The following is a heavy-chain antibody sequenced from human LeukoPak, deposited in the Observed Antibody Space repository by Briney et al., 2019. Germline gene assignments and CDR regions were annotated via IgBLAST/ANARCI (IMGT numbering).Heavy chain of an antibody. CDR2: INWNGGST. CDR1: GFTFDDYG. D-gene: IGHD4-17*01. CDR3: ARDFTVTSTAYLHH. V-gene: IGHV3-20*04. Sequence: AGGSLRLSCAASGFTFDDYGLSWVRQAPGKGLEWVSGINWNGGSTAYADSVKGRFTISRDNAKNSLYLQMNSLRAEDTAVYYCARDFTVTSTAYLHHWGQGTLVTVSS. J-gene: IGHJ1*01.